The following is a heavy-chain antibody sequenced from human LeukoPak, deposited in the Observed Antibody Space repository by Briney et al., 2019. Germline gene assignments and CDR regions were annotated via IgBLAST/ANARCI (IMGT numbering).Heavy chain of an antibody. CDR1: GYTFTSYY. J-gene: IGHJ5*02. D-gene: IGHD1-26*01. CDR3: ARYKRSPTILLGWFDP. V-gene: IGHV1-46*01. Sequence: GASVKVSCKASGYTFTSYYMHWVRQAPGQGLEWMGIINPSGGSTSYAQKFQGRVTMTRDTSTSTVYMELSSLRSEDTAVYYCARYKRSPTILLGWFDPWGQGTLVTVSS. CDR2: INPSGGST.